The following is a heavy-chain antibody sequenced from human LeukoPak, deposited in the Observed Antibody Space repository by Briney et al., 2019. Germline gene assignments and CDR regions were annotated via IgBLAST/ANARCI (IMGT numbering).Heavy chain of an antibody. J-gene: IGHJ4*02. CDR3: ARVTRNSGWFFDY. V-gene: IGHV4-38-2*01. CDR2: TAHRGST. CDR1: RYSISGGYF. D-gene: IGHD6-19*01. Sequence: SETLSLTCDVPRYSISGGYFWGWIRQPPGMGLEWIGSTAHRGSTYYNPSLKGRVSISIDGSKNQFSLSLTSVTAADTAIYYCARVTRNSGWFFDYWGQGTLATVSS.